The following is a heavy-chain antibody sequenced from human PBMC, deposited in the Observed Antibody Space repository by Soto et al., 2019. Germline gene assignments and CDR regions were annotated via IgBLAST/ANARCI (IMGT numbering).Heavy chain of an antibody. D-gene: IGHD2-15*01. CDR3: ARDQHSRYCSGGSCYYMPFDY. Sequence: EVQLVESGGGLVKPGGSLRLSCAASGFTFSSYSMNWVRQAPGKGLEWVSSISSSSSYIYYADSVKGRFTISRDNAKNSLYLQMNSLRAEDTAVYYCARDQHSRYCSGGSCYYMPFDYGGQGTLVTVSS. CDR1: GFTFSSYS. V-gene: IGHV3-21*01. J-gene: IGHJ4*02. CDR2: ISSSSSYI.